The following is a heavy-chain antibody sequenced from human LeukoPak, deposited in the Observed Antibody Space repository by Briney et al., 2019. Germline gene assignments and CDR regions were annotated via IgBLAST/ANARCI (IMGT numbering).Heavy chain of an antibody. J-gene: IGHJ4*02. D-gene: IGHD4/OR15-4a*01. V-gene: IGHV3-23*01. CDR2: ISNCGIST. Sequence: GGSLRLSCAASGFTFSNYAMSWVRQAPGKGLERVSTISNCGISTYYADSVKGRFTISRDNSQNTLYLHMYSLRAEDTAIYYCAKVSAADYIAGTFDYWGQGTLVTVSS. CDR1: GFTFSNYA. CDR3: AKVSAADYIAGTFDY.